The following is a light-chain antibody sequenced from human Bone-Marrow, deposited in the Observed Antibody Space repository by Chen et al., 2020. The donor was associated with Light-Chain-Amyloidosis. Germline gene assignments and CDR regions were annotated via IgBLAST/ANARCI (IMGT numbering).Light chain of an antibody. CDR3: QQSYSTLGVT. V-gene: IGKV1-39*01. J-gene: IGKJ3*01. CDR2: TAS. CDR1: QSIISN. Sequence: DIQMTQSPSSLSASVGDSVTITCRASQSIISNLNWYQHKPGKAPKLLISTASRLQSGVPSRFSGSGYGTDCTLTISRLQPEDLATYYCQQSYSTLGVTFGPGTKVDIK.